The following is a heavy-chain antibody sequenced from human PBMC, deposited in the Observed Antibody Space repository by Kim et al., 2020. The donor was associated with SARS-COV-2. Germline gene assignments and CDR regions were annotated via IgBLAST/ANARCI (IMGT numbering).Heavy chain of an antibody. D-gene: IGHD3-10*01. J-gene: IGHJ4*02. CDR3: ARLWFGEYELSSLFDY. V-gene: IGHV5-10-1*01. Sequence: SFQGHVTISDDKSISTAYLQWSSLKASDTAMYYCARLWFGEYELSSLFDYWGQGTLVTVSS.